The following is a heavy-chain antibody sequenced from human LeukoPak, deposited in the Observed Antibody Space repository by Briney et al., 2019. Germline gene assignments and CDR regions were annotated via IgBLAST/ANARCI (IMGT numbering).Heavy chain of an antibody. V-gene: IGHV3-21*01. Sequence: GGSLRPSCAASGFTFRSYTMNWGRAAPGEGLGWVSSIRRNDYNIDYADSLKGRFTNSRDNAANPRYLQTNSLGAEDTAVYYCAREGGRGSSSSDYFDSWGPGILVSVSS. J-gene: IGHJ4*02. CDR2: IRRNDYNI. CDR3: AREGGRGSSSSDYFDS. D-gene: IGHD6-6*01. CDR1: GFTFRSYT.